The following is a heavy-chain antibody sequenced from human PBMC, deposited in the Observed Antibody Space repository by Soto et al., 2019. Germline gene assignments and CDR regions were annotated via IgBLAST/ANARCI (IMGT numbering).Heavy chain of an antibody. CDR3: APWFGAFDY. D-gene: IGHD3-10*01. CDR2: ISYDGSNK. CDR1: GFTFSSYG. J-gene: IGHJ4*02. V-gene: IGHV3-30*03. Sequence: QVQLVESGGGVVQPGRSLRLSCAASGFTFSSYGMHWVRQAPGKGLEWVAVISYDGSNKYYADSVKGRFTISRDNSKTTLYLQMNSLRAADTAVYYCAPWFGAFDYWGQGTLVTVSS.